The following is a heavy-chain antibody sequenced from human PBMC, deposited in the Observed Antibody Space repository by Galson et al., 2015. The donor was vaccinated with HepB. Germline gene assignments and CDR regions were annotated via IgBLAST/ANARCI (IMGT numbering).Heavy chain of an antibody. CDR2: FDPEDGET. Sequence: SVKVSCKVTGYTLTKLSMYWVRQAPGKGLEWMGSFDPEDGETIYAQMLQGRVTMTEDTSTDTAYMELSSLRSEDTAVYYCAGSYGSGYSNYYYMDVWGEGTTVTVSS. V-gene: IGHV1-24*01. CDR3: AGSYGSGYSNYYYMDV. CDR1: GYTLTKLS. J-gene: IGHJ6*03. D-gene: IGHD3-3*01.